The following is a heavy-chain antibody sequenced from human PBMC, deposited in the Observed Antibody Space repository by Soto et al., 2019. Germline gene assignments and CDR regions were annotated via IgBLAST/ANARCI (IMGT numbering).Heavy chain of an antibody. CDR3: ARAPFYEFWSGYYREKYFDY. J-gene: IGHJ4*02. V-gene: IGHV1-69*12. CDR1: GGTFSSHA. Sequence: QVQLVQSGSEVKKPGSSVKVSCKASGGTFSSHAISWVRQAPGQGLEWMGCIIPIFGATNYAQKFQGRVTITADESTATAYMELSSLGSEATAVYYGARAPFYEFWSGYYREKYFDYWGRGSLVTVSS. CDR2: IIPIFGAT. D-gene: IGHD3-3*01.